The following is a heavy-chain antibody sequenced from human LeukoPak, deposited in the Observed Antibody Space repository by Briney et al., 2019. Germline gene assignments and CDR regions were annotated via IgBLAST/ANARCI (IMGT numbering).Heavy chain of an antibody. Sequence: GGSLRLSCAASGFTFSNAWMSWVRQAPGKGLEWVSSISSSSSYIYYADSVKGRFTISRDNAKNSLYLQMNSLRAEDTAVYYCARGVHAFDIWGQGTMVTVSS. V-gene: IGHV3-21*01. CDR3: ARGVHAFDI. J-gene: IGHJ3*02. CDR1: GFTFSNAW. CDR2: ISSSSSYI.